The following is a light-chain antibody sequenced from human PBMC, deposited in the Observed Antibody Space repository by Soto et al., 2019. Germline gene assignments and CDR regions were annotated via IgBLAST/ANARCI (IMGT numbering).Light chain of an antibody. V-gene: IGKV3-11*01. CDR2: DAS. J-gene: IGKJ4*01. Sequence: EIVMTQSPGTLSVSPGERATLSCRASQSVSSNLAWYQQKPGQAPRLLISDASTRATGIPARFSGRGSGTDFTLTISSLEPEDFAVYYCQQRSDWPLTFGGGTKVDNK. CDR3: QQRSDWPLT. CDR1: QSVSSN.